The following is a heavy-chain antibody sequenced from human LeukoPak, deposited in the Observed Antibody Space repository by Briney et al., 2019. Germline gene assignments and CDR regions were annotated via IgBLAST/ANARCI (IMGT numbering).Heavy chain of an antibody. D-gene: IGHD2-15*01. Sequence: SETLSLTCAVYGGSFSGYYWSWIRRPPGKGLEWIGEINHSGSTNYNPSLKSRVTISVDTSKNQFSLKLSSVTAADTAVYYCARGIDCSGGSCYSNYFDYWGQGTLVTVSS. CDR3: ARGIDCSGGSCYSNYFDY. CDR1: GGSFSGYY. V-gene: IGHV4-34*01. CDR2: INHSGST. J-gene: IGHJ4*02.